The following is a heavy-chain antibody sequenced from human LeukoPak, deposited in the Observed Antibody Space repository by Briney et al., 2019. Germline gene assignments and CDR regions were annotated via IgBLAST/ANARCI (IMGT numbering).Heavy chain of an antibody. D-gene: IGHD1-26*01. CDR1: GFTFSSYW. Sequence: PGGSLRLSCAASGFTFSSYWMSWVRQAPGKGLEWVANIKQDGSEKYYVDSVKGRFTISRDNAKNSLYLQMNSLRAEDTAVYYCARDRRWRYSGSYYDYWGQGTLVTVSS. CDR2: IKQDGSEK. V-gene: IGHV3-7*01. J-gene: IGHJ4*02. CDR3: ARDRRWRYSGSYYDY.